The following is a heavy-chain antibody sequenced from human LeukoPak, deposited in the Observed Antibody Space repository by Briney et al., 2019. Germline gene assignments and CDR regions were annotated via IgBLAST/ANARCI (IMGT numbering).Heavy chain of an antibody. CDR2: IWFDGSNK. J-gene: IGHJ4*02. D-gene: IGHD3-10*01. Sequence: QTGGSLRLSCAASGFTFSSYGMHWVRQAPGKGLEWVAVIWFDGSNKYYADSVKGRFTISRDNSKNTLYLEMNSLRVEDTAIYYCAKDPYASRSYPSDYWGQGTLVAVSS. CDR1: GFTFSSYG. CDR3: AKDPYASRSYPSDY. V-gene: IGHV3-33*06.